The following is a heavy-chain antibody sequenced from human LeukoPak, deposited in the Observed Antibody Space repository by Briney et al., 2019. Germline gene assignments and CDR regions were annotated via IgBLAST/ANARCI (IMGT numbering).Heavy chain of an antibody. CDR1: GGSISSYY. J-gene: IGHJ4*02. CDR2: IYYSGST. CDR3: AKHYMGSSYNRGLDY. Sequence: SETLSLTCTVSGGSISSYYWSWIRQPPGKGLEWIGYIYYSGSTNYNPSLKSRVTISVDTSKNQFSLKLSSVTAADTAVYYCAKHYMGSSYNRGLDYWGQGTLVTVSS. V-gene: IGHV4-59*01. D-gene: IGHD3-10*01.